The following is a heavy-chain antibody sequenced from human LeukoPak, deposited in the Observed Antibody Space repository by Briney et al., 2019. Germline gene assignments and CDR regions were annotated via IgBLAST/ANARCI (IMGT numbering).Heavy chain of an antibody. Sequence: PGGSLRLSCAASGFTFSSYSMNWVRQAPGKGLEWVSSISSSSSYIYYADSVKGRFTISRDNAKNSLYLQMNSLRAEDTAVYYCARPLNLPEVIPGYWGHGTLVTVSS. D-gene: IGHD3-22*01. CDR2: ISSSSSYI. CDR1: GFTFSSYS. V-gene: IGHV3-21*01. CDR3: ARPLNLPEVIPGY. J-gene: IGHJ4*01.